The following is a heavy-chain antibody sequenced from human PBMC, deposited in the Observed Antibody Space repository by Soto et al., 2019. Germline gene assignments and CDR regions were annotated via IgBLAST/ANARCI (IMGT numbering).Heavy chain of an antibody. J-gene: IGHJ6*02. CDR3: ARSQGSSTSLEIYYYYYYGMDV. CDR1: GGTFGSYA. CDR2: IIPIPGTA. D-gene: IGHD2-2*01. V-gene: IGHV1-69*01. Sequence: QVQLVQSGAEVKKPGSSVKVSCKASGGTFGSYAISWVRQSPGQGLEWMGGIIPIPGTANYAQKFLGRVTIAADESTGTAYMELSSLRSEDTAVYYCARSQGSSTSLEIYYYYYYGMDVWGQGTTVTVSS.